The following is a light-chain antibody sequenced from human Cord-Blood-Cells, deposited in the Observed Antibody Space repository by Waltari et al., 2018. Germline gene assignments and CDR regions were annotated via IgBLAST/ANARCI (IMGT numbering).Light chain of an antibody. Sequence: EIVLTQSPGTLFLSPGERATLPCRASQSVSSSYLAWYQQKPGQAPRLLIYGASSRPTGIPDRCSGSGSGTDFTLTISRLEPEDFAVYYCQQYGSSPYTFGQGTKLEIK. CDR1: QSVSSSY. CDR2: GAS. V-gene: IGKV3-20*01. CDR3: QQYGSSPYT. J-gene: IGKJ2*01.